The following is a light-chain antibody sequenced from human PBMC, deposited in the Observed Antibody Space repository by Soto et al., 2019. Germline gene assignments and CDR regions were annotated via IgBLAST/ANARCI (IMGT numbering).Light chain of an antibody. CDR1: QSVKSH. Sequence: ETVMQQSPATLSVSPGERATLSCRASQSVKSHLAWYQQKPGQSPRLLIYGASTKATGIPASFSGSGSGTDFTLTISSLQSEDFAVYYCQQYNDWPPLTFGGGTKGEMK. CDR3: QQYNDWPPLT. V-gene: IGKV3-15*01. J-gene: IGKJ4*01. CDR2: GAS.